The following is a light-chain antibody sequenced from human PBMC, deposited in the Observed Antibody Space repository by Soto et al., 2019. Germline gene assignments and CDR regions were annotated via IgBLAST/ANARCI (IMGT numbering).Light chain of an antibody. CDR1: SSDVGGYNY. CDR3: SSYAGSNNFV. CDR2: EVS. Sequence: QSALTQPPSAPGSPGQSVTISCTGTSSDVGGYNYVSWYQQHPGKAPKLMIYEVSKRPSGVPDRFSGSKSGNTASLTVSGLQAEDEADYYCSSYAGSNNFVFGTG. J-gene: IGLJ1*01. V-gene: IGLV2-8*01.